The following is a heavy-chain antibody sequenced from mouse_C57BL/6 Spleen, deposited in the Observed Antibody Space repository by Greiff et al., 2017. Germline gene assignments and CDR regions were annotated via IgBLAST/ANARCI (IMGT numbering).Heavy chain of an antibody. CDR3: ARPELGRNAMDY. J-gene: IGHJ4*01. CDR1: GIDFSRYW. CDR2: INPDSSTI. D-gene: IGHD4-1*01. Sequence: AASGIDFSRYWMSWVRRAPGKGLEWIGEINPDSSTINYAPSLKDKFIISRDNAKNTLYLQMSKVRSEDTALYYCARPELGRNAMDYWGQGTSVTVSS. V-gene: IGHV4-1*01.